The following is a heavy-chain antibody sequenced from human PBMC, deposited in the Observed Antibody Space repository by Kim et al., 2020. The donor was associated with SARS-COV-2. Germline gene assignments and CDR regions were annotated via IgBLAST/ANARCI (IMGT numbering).Heavy chain of an antibody. D-gene: IGHD2-15*01. CDR2: ISYDGSYK. J-gene: IGHJ6*03. Sequence: GGSLRLSCAASGFTFSSYGIHWVRQAPGKGLEWVAVISYDGSYKNYVDSVKGRITISRDNSKNTVDLQMNSLRDEDTAVYYCAKEGRVRYDYFYMDVWG. CDR1: GFTFSSYG. CDR3: AKEGRVRYDYFYMDV. V-gene: IGHV3-30*18.